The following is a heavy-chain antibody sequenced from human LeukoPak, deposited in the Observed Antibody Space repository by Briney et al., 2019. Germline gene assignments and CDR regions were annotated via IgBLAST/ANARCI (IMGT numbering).Heavy chain of an antibody. D-gene: IGHD2-2*01. CDR1: GGSFCGYY. CDR2: INHSGST. J-gene: IGHJ4*02. V-gene: IGHV4-34*01. Sequence: SETLSVTCAVYGGSFCGYYWSWICQPPGKGLGWIGEINHSGSTYYNPSLKRRVTISVDTSKNQFSLKLSSVTAADTAVYYCPRIKRYCSSTSCPLDYWGQGTLVTVSS. CDR3: PRIKRYCSSTSCPLDY.